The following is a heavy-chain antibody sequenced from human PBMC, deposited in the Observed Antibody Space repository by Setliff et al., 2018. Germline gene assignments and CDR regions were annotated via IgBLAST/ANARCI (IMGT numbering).Heavy chain of an antibody. CDR1: GFSFSDYY. J-gene: IGHJ4*02. D-gene: IGHD3-3*01. CDR2: ISGNGITI. Sequence: GGSLRLSCAASGFSFSDYYMSWVRQAPGKGLEWISKISGNGITIYYADSVRGRFTISRDKAKNSLYLQMNSLRAEDTAIYYCEKVLAIFGVVTDIGFYFDYWGQGTLVTVSS. V-gene: IGHV3-11*01. CDR3: EKVLAIFGVVTDIGFYFDY.